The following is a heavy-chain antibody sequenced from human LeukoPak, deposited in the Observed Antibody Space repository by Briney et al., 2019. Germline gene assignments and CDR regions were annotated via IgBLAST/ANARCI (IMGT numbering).Heavy chain of an antibody. CDR3: AGFTFFRGVITFDY. D-gene: IGHD3-10*01. CDR2: VDHSGGT. Sequence: SETLSLTCTVSGYSLSSGYYWGWIRQPPGKGLEWIGSVDHSGGTYYNPSLRSRVSISVDTSKNQFSLKLSSVTAADTAVYSCAGFTFFRGVITFDYWGRGTLVTVSS. V-gene: IGHV4-38-2*02. CDR1: GYSLSSGYY. J-gene: IGHJ4*02.